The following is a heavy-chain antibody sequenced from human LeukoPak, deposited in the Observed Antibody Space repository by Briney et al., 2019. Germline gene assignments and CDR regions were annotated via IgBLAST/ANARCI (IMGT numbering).Heavy chain of an antibody. V-gene: IGHV4-61*01. CDR1: GYSISSGYY. J-gene: IGHJ2*01. D-gene: IGHD6-13*01. CDR2: IYYSGST. CDR3: ARVYYSNSYDYWYFDL. Sequence: SETLSLTCTVSGYSISSGYYWGWIRQPPGKGLEWIAYIYYSGSTNYNPSPKSRVTISVDTSKNQFSLKLSSVTAADTAVYYCARVYYSNSYDYWYFDLWGRGTLVTVSS.